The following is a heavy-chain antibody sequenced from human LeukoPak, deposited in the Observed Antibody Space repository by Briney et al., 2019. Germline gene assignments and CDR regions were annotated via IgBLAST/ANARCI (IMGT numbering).Heavy chain of an antibody. CDR2: ISYDGSNK. J-gene: IGHJ4*02. D-gene: IGHD2-15*01. Sequence: GRSLRLSCAASGFTLSSYGMHWVRQAPGKGLEWVAVISYDGSNKYYADSVKGRFTISRDNSKNTLYLQMNSLRAEDTAVYYCARGLGYCSGGSCYEYYFDYWGQGTLVTVSS. CDR1: GFTLSSYG. V-gene: IGHV3-30-3*01. CDR3: ARGLGYCSGGSCYEYYFDY.